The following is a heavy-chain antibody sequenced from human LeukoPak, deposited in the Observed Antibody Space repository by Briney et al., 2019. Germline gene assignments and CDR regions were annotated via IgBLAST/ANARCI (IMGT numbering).Heavy chain of an antibody. J-gene: IGHJ4*02. D-gene: IGHD6-19*01. V-gene: IGHV3-74*01. CDR1: GFTFSSYW. Sequence: GGSLRLSCAASGFTFSSYWMHWVRQAPGKGLVWVSRINSDGSSTSHADSVKGRFTISRDNAKNTLYLQMNSLRAEDTAVYYCAREAVAGLCLDYWGQGTPVTVSS. CDR2: INSDGSST. CDR3: AREAVAGLCLDY.